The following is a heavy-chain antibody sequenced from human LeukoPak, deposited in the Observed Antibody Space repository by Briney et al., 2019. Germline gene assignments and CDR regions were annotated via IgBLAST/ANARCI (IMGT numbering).Heavy chain of an antibody. V-gene: IGHV1-69*13. J-gene: IGHJ3*02. CDR2: IIPIFCTA. CDR1: GGTFSSYG. D-gene: IGHD6-13*01. Sequence: SVKVSCKASGGTFSSYGISWVRQAPGQGLEWMGGIIPIFCTANYAQKFQGRVTITADESTSTAYMELSSLRSEDTAVYYCATSYSSSWYNAFDIWGQGTMVTVSS. CDR3: ATSYSSSWYNAFDI.